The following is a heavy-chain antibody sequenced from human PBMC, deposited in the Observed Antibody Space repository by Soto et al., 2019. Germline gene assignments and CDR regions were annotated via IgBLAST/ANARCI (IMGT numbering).Heavy chain of an antibody. D-gene: IGHD2-8*01. J-gene: IGHJ4*02. V-gene: IGHV4-39*01. CDR2: VYYRGRS. CDR1: GGSVSNSNYY. CDR3: VSQRTSVLTQAYFDY. Sequence: SESLSLTCTVSGGSVSNSNYYWGWIRQSPGKGLEWIGSVYYRGRSYSKSSVKSRVTISVDTSKNQFSLNLNSVTASDTAVYFCVSQRTSVLTQAYFDYWGPGALVTVSS.